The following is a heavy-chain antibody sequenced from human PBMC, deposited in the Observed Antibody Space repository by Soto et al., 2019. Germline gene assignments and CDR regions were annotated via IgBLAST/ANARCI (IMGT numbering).Heavy chain of an antibody. CDR3: ARVSIAAAGTDYYYMDV. V-gene: IGHV1-2*04. D-gene: IGHD6-13*01. CDR1: GYTFTGYY. J-gene: IGHJ6*03. Sequence: GASVKVSCKSSGYTFTGYYMHCVRQAPGQGLEWMGWINPNSGGTNYAQKFQGWVTMTRDTSISTAYMELSRLRSDDTAVYYCARVSIAAAGTDYYYMDVWGKGTTVTVSS. CDR2: INPNSGGT.